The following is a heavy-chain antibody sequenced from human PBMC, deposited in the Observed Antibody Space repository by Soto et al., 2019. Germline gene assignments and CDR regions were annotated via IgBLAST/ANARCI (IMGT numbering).Heavy chain of an antibody. V-gene: IGHV3-7*01. D-gene: IGHD2-2*01. CDR3: AQHPLGGAHPFDY. Sequence: EVQLVGSGGGLVQPGGSLRLSCAASGFTFSSYWMSWVRQAPGKGLEWVANIKQDGSEKYYVDSVKGRFTISRDNAKNSLYLQMNSLRAEDTAVYYCAQHPLGGAHPFDYWGQGTLVTVSS. CDR1: GFTFSSYW. CDR2: IKQDGSEK. J-gene: IGHJ4*02.